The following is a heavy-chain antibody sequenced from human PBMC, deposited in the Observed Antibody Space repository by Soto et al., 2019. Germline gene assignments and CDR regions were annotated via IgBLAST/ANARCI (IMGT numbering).Heavy chain of an antibody. CDR1: GYTFTSYD. J-gene: IGHJ5*02. CDR2: MNPNSGNT. V-gene: IGHV1-8*01. CDR3: ARLRYYDSSGSLLGFDP. D-gene: IGHD3-22*01. Sequence: ASVKVSCKASGYTFTSYDINWVRQATGQGFEYLGWMNPNSGNTGYVKKFQGRVTMTRDTSMSTAYMELSSLRSEDTAVYYCARLRYYDSSGSLLGFDPWGQGTLVTVSS.